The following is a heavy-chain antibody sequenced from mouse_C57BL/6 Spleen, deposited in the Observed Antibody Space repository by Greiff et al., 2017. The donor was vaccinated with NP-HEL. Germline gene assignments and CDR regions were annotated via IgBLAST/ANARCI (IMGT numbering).Heavy chain of an antibody. V-gene: IGHV1-15*01. J-gene: IGHJ3*01. Sequence: QVQLKESGAELVRPGASVTLSCKASGYTFTDYEMHWVKQTPVHGLEWIGAIDPETGGTAYNQKFKGKAILTADKSSSTAYMELRSLTSEDSAVYYCTRRRGWFAYWGQGTLVTVSA. CDR3: TRRRGWFAY. CDR1: GYTFTDYE. CDR2: IDPETGGT.